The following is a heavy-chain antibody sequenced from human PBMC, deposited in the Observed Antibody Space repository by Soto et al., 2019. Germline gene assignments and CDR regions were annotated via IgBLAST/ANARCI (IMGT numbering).Heavy chain of an antibody. CDR3: ARGGTSANDY. CDR1: GYTFTGYY. CDR2: INPNSGGT. J-gene: IGHJ4*02. Sequence: QVQLVQSGAEVKKPGASVKVSCKASGYTFTGYYMHWVRQAPGQGLEWMGWINPNSGGTINAQKFQGRLTMTTDTSISTAYMELSRLRSDDTALYYCARGGTSANDYWGQGNQVIVSS. V-gene: IGHV1-2*02.